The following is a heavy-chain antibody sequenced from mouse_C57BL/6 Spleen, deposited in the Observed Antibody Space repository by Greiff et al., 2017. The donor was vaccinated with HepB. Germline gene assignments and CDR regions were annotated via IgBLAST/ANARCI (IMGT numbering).Heavy chain of an antibody. J-gene: IGHJ2*01. Sequence: EVQLMESGGGLVKPGASLKLSCAASGFTFSDYGMHWVRQAPEKGLEWVAYISSGSSTIYYADTVKGRSTISRDNATNTRFLQMTSLRSEDTAMYYCARGEPDYWGQGTTLTVSS. CDR3: ARGEPDY. CDR2: ISSGSSTI. CDR1: GFTFSDYG. V-gene: IGHV5-17*01.